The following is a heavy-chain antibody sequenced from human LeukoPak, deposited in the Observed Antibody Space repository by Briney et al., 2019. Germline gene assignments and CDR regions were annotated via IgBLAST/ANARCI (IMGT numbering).Heavy chain of an antibody. J-gene: IGHJ4*02. CDR1: GYTFTGYY. CDR3: ARDLSAIKYYDFWSGYIY. V-gene: IGHV1-2*02. CDR2: INPNSGGT. Sequence: ASVKVSCKASGYTFTGYYMHWVRQAPGQGLEWMGWINPNSGGTNYAQKFQGRVTMTRDTSISTAYMELSRLRPDDTAVYYCARDLSAIKYYDFWSGYIYWGQGTLVTVSS. D-gene: IGHD3-3*01.